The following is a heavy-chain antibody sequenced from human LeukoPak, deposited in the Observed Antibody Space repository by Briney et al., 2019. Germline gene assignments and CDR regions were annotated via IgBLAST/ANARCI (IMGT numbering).Heavy chain of an antibody. CDR2: ISGGGGGT. Sequence: GGSLRLSCAASGFTFSSCAMSWVGQAPGKGLEWVSGISGGGGGTNYADSVKGRFTISRDNPKNTLYLEMNHLRVEDTAVYYCAKDRWEQWLGVSYYDYGMDVWGKGTTVTVSS. V-gene: IGHV3-23*01. D-gene: IGHD6-19*01. CDR1: GFTFSSCA. CDR3: AKDRWEQWLGVSYYDYGMDV. J-gene: IGHJ6*04.